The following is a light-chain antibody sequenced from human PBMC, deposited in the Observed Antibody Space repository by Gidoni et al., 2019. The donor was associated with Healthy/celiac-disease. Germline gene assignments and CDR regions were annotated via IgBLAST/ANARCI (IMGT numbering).Light chain of an antibody. V-gene: IGLV4-60*03. CDR3: ETWDSNIVV. Sequence: QPVLTQSSSASASLRSSVKLTCTLSSGHSSYIIAWHQQQPGKAPRYLMKLEGSGSYNKGSGVPDRFSGSSSGADRYLTISNLQSEDEADYYCETWDSNIVVFGGGTKLTVL. CDR1: SGHSSYI. J-gene: IGLJ2*01. CDR2: LEGSGSY.